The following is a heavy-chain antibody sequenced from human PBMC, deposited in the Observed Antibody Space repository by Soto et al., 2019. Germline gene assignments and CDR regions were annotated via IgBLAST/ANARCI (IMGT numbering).Heavy chain of an antibody. J-gene: IGHJ4*02. D-gene: IGHD3-22*01. CDR1: GGTFSSYA. Sequence: SVKVSCKASGGTFSSYAISWVRQAPGQGLEWMGGIIPIFGTANYAQKFQGRVTITADESTSTAYMELSSLRSEDTAVYYCARGENYYYDSSGYYLFAYWGQGTLVTVSS. V-gene: IGHV1-69*13. CDR3: ARGENYYYDSSGYYLFAY. CDR2: IIPIFGTA.